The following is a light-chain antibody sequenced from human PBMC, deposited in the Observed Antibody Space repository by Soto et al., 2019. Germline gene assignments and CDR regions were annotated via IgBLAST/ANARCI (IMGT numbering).Light chain of an antibody. CDR3: RMYVTAPET. Sequence: DIQMTQSPSSLSASVGDRLTITCRASQDIGKSLAWYQQRPGKVPKPLIYAASTLHSGVPSRFSGGGSGTHLTLTISNLQPEDVATYYCRMYVTAPETFGQGTKVEIK. CDR1: QDIGKS. CDR2: AAS. J-gene: IGKJ1*01. V-gene: IGKV1-27*01.